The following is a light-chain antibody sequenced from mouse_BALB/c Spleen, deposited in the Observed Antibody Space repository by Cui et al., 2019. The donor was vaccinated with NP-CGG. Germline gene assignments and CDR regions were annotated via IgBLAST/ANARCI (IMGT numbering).Light chain of an antibody. CDR2: GTN. CDR3: ALWYSNHWV. V-gene: IGLV1*01. CDR1: TGAVTTNNY. J-gene: IGLJ1*01. Sequence: QAVVNQESALTTSPGETVTLTCRSTTGAVTTNNYANWVQEKPDHLFTGLIGGTNNRPPGVPARFSGSLLGDKAALTITGAQTEDEAIYFCALWYSNHWVFGGGTKLTVL.